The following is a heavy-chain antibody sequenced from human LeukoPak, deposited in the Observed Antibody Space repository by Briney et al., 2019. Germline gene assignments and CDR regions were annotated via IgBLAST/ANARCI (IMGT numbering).Heavy chain of an antibody. CDR1: GFTFSSYA. J-gene: IGHJ5*02. V-gene: IGHV3-23*01. D-gene: IGHD3-3*01. CDR2: ISGSGGST. Sequence: GGSLRLSCAASGFTFSSYAMSWVRQAPGKGLEWVSAISGSGGSTYYADSVKGRFTISRDNSKNTLYLQMNSLRAEDTAVYYCAKDDSPYYDFWSGYYPSLNWFDPWGQGTLVTVSS. CDR3: AKDDSPYYDFWSGYYPSLNWFDP.